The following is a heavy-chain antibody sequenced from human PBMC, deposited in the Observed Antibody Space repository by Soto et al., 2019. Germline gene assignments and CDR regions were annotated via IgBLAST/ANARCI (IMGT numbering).Heavy chain of an antibody. V-gene: IGHV3-23*01. Sequence: WGALSLSCVSSGFTFNAHAMSWVRQVPGKGLEWVSTFSGSGGNIYDGESVKGRFTISRDDPKNTLYLDMNSLRVEDTAVYYCAKDPPWTVGPLAMDVWGQGTTVTVSS. CDR2: FSGSGGNI. J-gene: IGHJ6*02. CDR3: AKDPPWTVGPLAMDV. CDR1: GFTFNAHA. D-gene: IGHD2-2*01.